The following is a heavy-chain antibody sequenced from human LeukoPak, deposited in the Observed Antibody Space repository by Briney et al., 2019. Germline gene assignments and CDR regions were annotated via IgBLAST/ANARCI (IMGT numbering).Heavy chain of an antibody. J-gene: IGHJ3*02. CDR2: ISYSGST. CDR1: GGSISSNN. Sequence: SETLSLTCTVSGGSISSNNWSWIRQPPGKGLEWIGYISYSGSTSYNPSLKSRVTISVDTSKNQFSLKVNSVTAADTAVYYCARRSDAFDIWGQGTMVTVSS. V-gene: IGHV4-59*08. D-gene: IGHD1-26*01. CDR3: ARRSDAFDI.